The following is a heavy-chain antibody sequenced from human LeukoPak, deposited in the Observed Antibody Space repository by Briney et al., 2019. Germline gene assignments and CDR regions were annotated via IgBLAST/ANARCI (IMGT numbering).Heavy chain of an antibody. V-gene: IGHV4-59*01. CDR2: IYYSGST. CDR3: ARGLWFGELLSPFDY. CDR1: GGSISSYY. Sequence: SETRSLTCTVSGGSISSYYWSWIRQPPGKGLEWIGYIYYSGSTNYNPSLKSRVTISVDTSKNQFSLKLSSVTAPDTAVYYCARGLWFGELLSPFDYWGQGTLVTVSS. D-gene: IGHD3-10*01. J-gene: IGHJ4*02.